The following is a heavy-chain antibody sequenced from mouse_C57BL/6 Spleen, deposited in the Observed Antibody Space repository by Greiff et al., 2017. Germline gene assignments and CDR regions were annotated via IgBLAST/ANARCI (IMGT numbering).Heavy chain of an antibody. Sequence: VQLQQSGAELVRPGASVKLSCTASGFNIKDDYMPWVKQRPEQGLEWIGWIDPENGDTESASKFQGKATITSDTSSNTAYLQLSSLTSEDTAVYYCTTKLGWFAYWGQGTLVTVSA. J-gene: IGHJ3*01. CDR1: GFNIKDDY. V-gene: IGHV14-4*01. CDR3: TTKLGWFAY. D-gene: IGHD4-1*01. CDR2: IDPENGDT.